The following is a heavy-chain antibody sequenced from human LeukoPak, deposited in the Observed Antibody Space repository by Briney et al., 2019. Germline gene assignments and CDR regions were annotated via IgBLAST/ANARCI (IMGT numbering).Heavy chain of an antibody. CDR2: FYFGGST. J-gene: IGHJ4*02. Sequence: PSETLPLTCTVSGGSVTSSRSYWGWVRQSPVKGLEWIGSFYFGGSTYYNPSLKSRVSISLDTSKNHFFLNLTSVTAADTAVYYCATPNGFSYGFFDSWGQGILVTVSS. V-gene: IGHV4-39*02. CDR3: ATPNGFSYGFFDS. D-gene: IGHD5-18*01. CDR1: GGSVTSSRSY.